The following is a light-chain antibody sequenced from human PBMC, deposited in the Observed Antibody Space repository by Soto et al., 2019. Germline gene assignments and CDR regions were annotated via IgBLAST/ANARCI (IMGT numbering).Light chain of an antibody. CDR1: QSVSSN. Sequence: EIVITQSPATLSVYHGERATLSCRASQSVSSNLAWYQQKPGQAPRLLIYGASTRATGIPARFSGSGSGTEFTLTISSLQSGDFAVYYCQHYNYWPPKTFGQGTNVDIK. J-gene: IGKJ1*01. V-gene: IGKV3-15*01. CDR2: GAS. CDR3: QHYNYWPPKT.